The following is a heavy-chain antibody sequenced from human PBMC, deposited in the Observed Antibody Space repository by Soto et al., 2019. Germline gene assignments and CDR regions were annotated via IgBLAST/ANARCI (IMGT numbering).Heavy chain of an antibody. J-gene: IGHJ6*02. CDR2: LSHDETNK. CDR1: GFTFSTYG. D-gene: IGHD2-2*01. CDR3: VKEGRGSTTSCSRCYGLDV. V-gene: IGHV3-30*18. Sequence: QVQLVESGGGVVQPGRSLRLSCAASGFTFSTYGMHWVRQAPGKGLEWVAALSHDETNKFYADSVKGRFTISRDNSKNTLYLEMFSLRAEDTAVYYCVKEGRGSTTSCSRCYGLDVCGQGTTVTVSS.